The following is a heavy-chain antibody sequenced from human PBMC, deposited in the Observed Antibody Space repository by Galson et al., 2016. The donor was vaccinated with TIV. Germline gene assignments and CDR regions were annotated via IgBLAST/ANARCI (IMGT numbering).Heavy chain of an antibody. CDR2: INPDNGDT. CDR1: EDTFTAYY. CDR3: ARDVGRSSTSWFDP. Sequence: SVKVSCKASEDTFTAYYIHWVRQAPGLGLEWMGWINPDNGDTNYAQKFEGRVTMTRDTSMTTGYMDLSSLKSDDTAVDYCARDVGRSSTSWFDPWGQGTLLTASS. J-gene: IGHJ5*02. D-gene: IGHD6-6*01. V-gene: IGHV1-2*02.